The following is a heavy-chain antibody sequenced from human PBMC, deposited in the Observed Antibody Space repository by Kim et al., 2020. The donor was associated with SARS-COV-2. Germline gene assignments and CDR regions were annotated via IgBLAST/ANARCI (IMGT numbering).Heavy chain of an antibody. Sequence: SVKVSCKISGGAFSTYAFSWVRQAPGQGLEWMGGIIPIFAATNYAQKFQHRLTITADESTSTAFMELSGLTSDDTAIYYCARDFRRYSGYDLIFWGQGTLVTVSS. CDR3: ARDFRRYSGYDLIF. D-gene: IGHD5-12*01. CDR1: GGAFSTYA. V-gene: IGHV1-69*13. CDR2: IIPIFAAT. J-gene: IGHJ4*02.